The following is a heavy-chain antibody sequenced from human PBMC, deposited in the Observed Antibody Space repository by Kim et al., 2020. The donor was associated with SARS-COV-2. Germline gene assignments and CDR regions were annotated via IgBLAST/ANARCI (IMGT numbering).Heavy chain of an antibody. V-gene: IGHV1-18*01. CDR1: GYTFAAYG. Sequence: ASVKVSCKASGYTFAAYGISWVRQARGQGLRGLGGTGAYKGWSVFGQTFHARITMPTDISSSTAYLEVRSLRSDDTAIYFCARGGRGDHFYNGMDVWGQGTAVIVSS. CDR2: TGAYKGWS. CDR3: ARGGRGDHFYNGMDV. J-gene: IGHJ6*02. D-gene: IGHD2-21*02.